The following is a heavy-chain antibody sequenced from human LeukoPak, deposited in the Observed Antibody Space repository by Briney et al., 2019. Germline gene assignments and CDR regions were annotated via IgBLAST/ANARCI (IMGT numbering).Heavy chain of an antibody. V-gene: IGHV3-23*01. Sequence: GGSLRLSCAASGFTFTSYAMTWVRQAPGKGLKWVSAISGSGGSTYYADSVKGRFTISGDNSKNTLYLQMNSLRAEDTAVYYCAKTVDTAMVTNDYWGQGTLVTVSS. D-gene: IGHD5-18*01. CDR1: GFTFTSYA. CDR3: AKTVDTAMVTNDY. J-gene: IGHJ4*02. CDR2: ISGSGGST.